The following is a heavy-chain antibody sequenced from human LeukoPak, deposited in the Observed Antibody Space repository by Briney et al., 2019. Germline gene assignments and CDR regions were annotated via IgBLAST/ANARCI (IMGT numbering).Heavy chain of an antibody. Sequence: GGSLRLSCAASGFAFSAYGMKWGPPAPGKGLEWVSDIGGSGATIYYADSVRGRFTISRDNFKNTMYLQMSSLRAEDTAVYYCAKDLGRAAAGRGAFDIWGPGTMGTVSS. CDR3: AKDLGRAAAGRGAFDI. D-gene: IGHD6-13*01. J-gene: IGHJ3*02. V-gene: IGHV3-23*01. CDR2: IGGSGATI. CDR1: GFAFSAYG.